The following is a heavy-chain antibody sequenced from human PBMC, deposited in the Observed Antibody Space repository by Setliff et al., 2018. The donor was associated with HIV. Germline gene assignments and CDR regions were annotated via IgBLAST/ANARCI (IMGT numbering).Heavy chain of an antibody. CDR1: GASISSTIW. CDR2: MFHSGTT. D-gene: IGHD6-19*01. J-gene: IGHJ4*02. CDR3: AGESALSGQSD. Sequence: PSETLSLTCAVSGASISSTIWWSWVRQSPGKGLEWIGEMFHSGTTHYNPSLKSRVTMSLDKSRNQFSLKLTSVTAADTAVYYCAGESALSGQSDWGQGTLVTVSS. V-gene: IGHV4-4*02.